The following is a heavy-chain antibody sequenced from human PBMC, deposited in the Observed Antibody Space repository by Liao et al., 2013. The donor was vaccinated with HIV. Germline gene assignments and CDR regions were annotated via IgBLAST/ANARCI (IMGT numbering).Heavy chain of an antibody. J-gene: IGHJ3*02. D-gene: IGHD4-23*01. CDR3: AKDQGYGGEEAFDI. Sequence: QLQLQESGPRLVKPSETLSLTCTVSGGSISSNSYYWGWIRQPPAKGLEWIGSIYYSGSTDYNPSLKSRVTISVDTSKNQFSLKLRSVTAADTAVYYCAKDQGYGGEEAFDIWGQGTMVTVSS. CDR2: IYYSGST. V-gene: IGHV4-39*07. CDR1: GGSISSNSYY.